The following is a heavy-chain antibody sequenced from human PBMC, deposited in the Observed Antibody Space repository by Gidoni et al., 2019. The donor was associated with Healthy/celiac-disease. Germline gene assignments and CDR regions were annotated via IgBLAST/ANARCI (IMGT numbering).Heavy chain of an antibody. V-gene: IGHV3-15*01. CDR3: TTDSSLAVVDYYGMDV. J-gene: IGHJ6*02. CDR2: IKSKPDGGTT. Sequence: EVQLVESGGGLVKPGGSLRLSCAANGFTFSNARMSWVRQAPGKGLEWVGRIKSKPDGGTTYYAAPVKGRFTISRDDSKNTLYLQMNSLKTEDTAVYYCTTDSSLAVVDYYGMDVWGQGTTVTVSS. D-gene: IGHD2-15*01. CDR1: GFTFSNAR.